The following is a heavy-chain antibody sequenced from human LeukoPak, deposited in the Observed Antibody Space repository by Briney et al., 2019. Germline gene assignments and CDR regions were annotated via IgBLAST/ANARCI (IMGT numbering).Heavy chain of an antibody. V-gene: IGHV3-23*01. Sequence: PGGSLRLSCAASGFTFSSYAMSWVRQAPGKGLEWVSAISGSGGSTYYADSVKGRFTISRDNSKNTLYLQMNSLRAEDTAVYYCAKDGVGSGSSHHFDYWGQGTLATVSS. D-gene: IGHD3-10*01. CDR2: ISGSGGST. CDR1: GFTFSSYA. CDR3: AKDGVGSGSSHHFDY. J-gene: IGHJ4*02.